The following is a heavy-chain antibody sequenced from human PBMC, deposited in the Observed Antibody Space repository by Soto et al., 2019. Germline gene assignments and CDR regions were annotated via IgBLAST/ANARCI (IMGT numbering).Heavy chain of an antibody. J-gene: IGHJ6*01. CDR3: SGCSRGACHQNYGMGV. CDR2: ISPSTSHI. V-gene: IGHV3-21*01. D-gene: IGHD2-15*01. Sequence: EVHLVESGGGLVKPGGSLRLSCAVSGFTFSSCTMNWVRQAPGKGLEWVSSISPSTSHIYYADSVKGRFTISRDNAKNSPLLQMNRPRAADTASYYCSGCSRGACHQNYGMGVLCPGTRATASS. CDR1: GFTFSSCT.